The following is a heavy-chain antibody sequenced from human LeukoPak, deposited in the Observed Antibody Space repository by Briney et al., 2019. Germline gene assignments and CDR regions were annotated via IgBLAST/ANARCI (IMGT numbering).Heavy chain of an antibody. V-gene: IGHV3-30*18. J-gene: IGHJ6*02. D-gene: IGHD7-27*01. Sequence: GGSLRLSCAASGFTFSSYGMHWVRQAPGKRLERVAVISFDGSNKYYADSAKGRFTISRDNYKNTLYLQMNSLRAEDTAVYHCAKERGTGDLGHYYHYGMDVWGQGTTVTVSS. CDR1: GFTFSSYG. CDR2: ISFDGSNK. CDR3: AKERGTGDLGHYYHYGMDV.